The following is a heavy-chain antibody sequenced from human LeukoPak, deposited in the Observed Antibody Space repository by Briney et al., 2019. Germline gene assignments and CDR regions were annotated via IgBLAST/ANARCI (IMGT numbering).Heavy chain of an antibody. Sequence: GGSLRLSCAASGFTFSSYSMNWVRQAPGKGLEWVSAISGSGGSTYYADSVKGRFTISRDNSKNTLYPQMNSLRAEDTAVYYCAKDQCSSTSCLNWFDPWGQGTLVTVSS. CDR1: GFTFSSYS. V-gene: IGHV3-23*01. CDR2: ISGSGGST. D-gene: IGHD2-2*01. J-gene: IGHJ5*02. CDR3: AKDQCSSTSCLNWFDP.